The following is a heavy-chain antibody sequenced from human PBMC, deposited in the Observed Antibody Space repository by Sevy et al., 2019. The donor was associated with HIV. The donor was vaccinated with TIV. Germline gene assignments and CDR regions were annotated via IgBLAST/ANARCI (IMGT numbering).Heavy chain of an antibody. CDR2: ISAYNGNT. Sequence: ASVKVSCKASGYTFTSYGTSWVRQAPGQGLEWMGWISAYNGNTNYAQKLQGRVTMTTDTSTSTAYMELRSLRSDDTAVYYCARENMITFGGVIVIRPFDYWGQGTLVTVSS. CDR3: ARENMITFGGVIVIRPFDY. J-gene: IGHJ4*02. CDR1: GYTFTSYG. D-gene: IGHD3-16*02. V-gene: IGHV1-18*04.